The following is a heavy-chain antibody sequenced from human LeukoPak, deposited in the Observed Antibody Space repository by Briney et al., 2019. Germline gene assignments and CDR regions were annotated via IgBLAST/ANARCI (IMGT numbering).Heavy chain of an antibody. CDR3: ARGGSIAARPIDY. CDR2: IRSNGGST. J-gene: IGHJ4*02. CDR1: GFTFSSYA. D-gene: IGHD6-6*01. Sequence: SGRSLRLSCAASGFTFSSYAMHWVRQAPGKGLEYVSAIRSNGGSTYYANSVKGRFTISRDNSKNTLFLQMGSLRAEDMAVYYCARGGSIAARPIDYWGQGTLVTVSS. V-gene: IGHV3-64*01.